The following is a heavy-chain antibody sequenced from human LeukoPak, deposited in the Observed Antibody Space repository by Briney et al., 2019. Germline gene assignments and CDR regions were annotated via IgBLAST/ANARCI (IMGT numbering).Heavy chain of an antibody. V-gene: IGHV3-23*01. D-gene: IGHD2-2*01. CDR1: GFTFSSYA. CDR3: AKGGISPSHNLVIVVVPAAQEEKYYFDY. CDR2: ISGSGGST. J-gene: IGHJ4*02. Sequence: AGGSLRLSCAASGFTFSSYAMSWVRQAPGKGLEWVSAISGSGGSTYYADSVKGRFTISRDNSKNTLYLQMNSLRAEDTAVYYCAKGGISPSHNLVIVVVPAAQEEKYYFDYWGQGTLVTVSS.